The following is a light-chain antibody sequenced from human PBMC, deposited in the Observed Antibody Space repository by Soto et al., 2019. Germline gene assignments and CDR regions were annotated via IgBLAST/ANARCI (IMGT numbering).Light chain of an antibody. CDR2: GAS. J-gene: IGKJ1*01. CDR3: QQYRT. CDR1: QSVTRD. V-gene: IGKV3-15*01. Sequence: EILVTQSPATLSVSPGERVTLSCRASQSVTRDLAWYQQKPGQAPRLLIYGASTRATGIPARFSGSGSGTEFTLTINSLQSEDFAIYYCQQYRTFGQGTRVEI.